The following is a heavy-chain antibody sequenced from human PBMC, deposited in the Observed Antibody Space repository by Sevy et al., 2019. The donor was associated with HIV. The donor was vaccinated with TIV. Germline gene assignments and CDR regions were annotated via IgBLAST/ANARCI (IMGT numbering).Heavy chain of an antibody. D-gene: IGHD5-18*01. CDR2: ISSSSRTI. V-gene: IGHV3-48*02. Sequence: GGSLRLSCVVSGLTFSSDSMNWVRQAPGKGLEWLAYISSSSRTIYYADTLESRFTISRDNDKKSVFHQMNNLRDEESATYYCARDVDTPFVRSFDSWGQGTLVTVSS. CDR3: ARDVDTPFVRSFDS. CDR1: GLTFSSDS. J-gene: IGHJ4*02.